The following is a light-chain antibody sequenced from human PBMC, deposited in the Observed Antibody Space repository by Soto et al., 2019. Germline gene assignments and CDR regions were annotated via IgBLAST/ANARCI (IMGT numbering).Light chain of an antibody. CDR2: EVS. CDR3: ASYGGNNNLL. V-gene: IGLV2-8*01. Sequence: QSALTQPPSASGSPGQSVTISCTGTSTDIGGYNFVSWYQQHPGKALKLMMFEVSRRPSGVPDRFSASKFGNTASLTVSGLQAEDEADYYCASYGGNNNLLFGGGTKLTVL. CDR1: STDIGGYNF. J-gene: IGLJ2*01.